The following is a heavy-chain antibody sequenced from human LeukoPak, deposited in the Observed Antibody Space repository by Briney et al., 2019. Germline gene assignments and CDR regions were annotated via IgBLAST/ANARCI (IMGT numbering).Heavy chain of an antibody. D-gene: IGHD6-19*01. V-gene: IGHV1-2*02. CDR1: GYTFTGYY. J-gene: IGHJ5*02. CDR3: AKEEEEQSVFT. CDR2: INPNSGGT. Sequence: ASVKVSCKASGYTFTGYYMHWVRQAPGQGLEWMGWINPNSGGTNYAQEFQGRVTMTRDTSISTAYMELNSLRAEDTAVYYCAKEEEEQSVFTWGQGTLVTVSS.